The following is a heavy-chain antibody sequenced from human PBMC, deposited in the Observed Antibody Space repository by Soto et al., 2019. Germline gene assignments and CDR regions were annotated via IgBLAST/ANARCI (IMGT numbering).Heavy chain of an antibody. J-gene: IGHJ4*02. V-gene: IGHV3-23*01. CDR1: GFTFSSYA. CDR3: AKGTYYYGSAPYYFDY. D-gene: IGHD3-10*01. CDR2: ISDSGGST. Sequence: QPGGSLRLSFAASGFTFSSYAMSWVRPAPGKGLEWVSGISDSGGSTYYADSVKGRFTISRDNSKNTLYLQMNSLRAEDTAVYYCAKGTYYYGSAPYYFDYWGQGTLVTVSS.